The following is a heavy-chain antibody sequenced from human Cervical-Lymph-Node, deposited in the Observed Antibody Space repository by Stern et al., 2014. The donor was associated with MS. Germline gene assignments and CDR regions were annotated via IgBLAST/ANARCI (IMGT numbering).Heavy chain of an antibody. J-gene: IGHJ3*02. Sequence: QITLKESGPTLVKPTQTLTLTCTFSGFSLSTSGVGVGWIRQPPGKALEWLALLYWADDKRYSPSLKSRLTITKDTSKNQVVLTMTNMDPVDTATYYCAHRPPRRIAVADDAFDIWGQGTMVTVSS. CDR2: LYWADDK. CDR3: AHRPPRRIAVADDAFDI. CDR1: GFSLSTSGVG. V-gene: IGHV2-5*02. D-gene: IGHD6-19*01.